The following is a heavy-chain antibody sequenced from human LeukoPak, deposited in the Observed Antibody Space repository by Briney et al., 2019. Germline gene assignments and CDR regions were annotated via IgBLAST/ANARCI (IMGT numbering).Heavy chain of an antibody. D-gene: IGHD4-17*01. CDR1: GNTFTSYA. CDR2: INTNTGNP. V-gene: IGHV7-4-1*02. Sequence: ASVKVSCKASGNTFTSYAVNWVRQAPGQGLEWMGWINTNTGNPTYAQGFTGRFVFSLDISVSTAYLQISSLKAEDTAVYYCARAFFYGDYVGFGAFDIWGQGTMVTVSS. CDR3: ARAFFYGDYVGFGAFDI. J-gene: IGHJ3*02.